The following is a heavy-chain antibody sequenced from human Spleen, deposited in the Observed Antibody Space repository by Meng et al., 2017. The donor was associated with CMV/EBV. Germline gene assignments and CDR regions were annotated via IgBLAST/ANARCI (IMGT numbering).Heavy chain of an antibody. CDR3: ARDPIPSEPNFDC. Sequence: CAASGFTFSIYTMHWVRQAPGKGLEWVAVISYDENKNYYADSVKGRFTISRDNSKSTLYLQMNRLRAEDTAVYFCARDPIPSEPNFDCWGQGTLVTVSS. CDR1: GFTFSIYT. D-gene: IGHD1-14*01. V-gene: IGHV3-30*04. CDR2: ISYDENKN. J-gene: IGHJ4*02.